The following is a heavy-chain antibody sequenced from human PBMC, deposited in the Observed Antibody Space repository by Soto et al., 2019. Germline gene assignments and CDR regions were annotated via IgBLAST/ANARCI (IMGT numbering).Heavy chain of an antibody. CDR3: ARIGVVPAAYYYYYMDV. CDR1: GGSISSGGYY. J-gene: IGHJ6*03. D-gene: IGHD2-2*01. CDR2: IYYSGST. V-gene: IGHV4-31*03. Sequence: SETLSLTCTVSGGSISSGGYYWSWIRQHPGKGLEWIGYIYYSGSTYYNPSLKSRVTISVDTSKNQFSLKLSSVTAADTAVYYCARIGVVPAAYYYYYMDVWGKGTTVTVSS.